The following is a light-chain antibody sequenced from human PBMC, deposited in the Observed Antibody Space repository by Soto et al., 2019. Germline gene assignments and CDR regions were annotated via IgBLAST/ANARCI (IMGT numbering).Light chain of an antibody. Sequence: TVLTQSPGTLSLSPGERATLSCRASQRVRASYLAWYQQKPGQTPSLLVYGASSRATGIPDRFSGSGSGADFTLIISRLEPEDFAVYYCQQYGSSPLTFGGGTKVDIK. CDR2: GAS. CDR1: QRVRASY. V-gene: IGKV3-20*01. CDR3: QQYGSSPLT. J-gene: IGKJ4*01.